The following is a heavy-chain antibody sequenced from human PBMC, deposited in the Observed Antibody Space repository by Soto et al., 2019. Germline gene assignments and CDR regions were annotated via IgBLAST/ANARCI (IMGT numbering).Heavy chain of an antibody. CDR2: IYYSGST. CDR3: ARGPGGIVGANTTSGVV. V-gene: IGHV4-31*03. J-gene: IGHJ4*02. CDR1: GGSISSGGYY. D-gene: IGHD1-26*01. Sequence: QVQLQESGPGLVKPSQTLSLTCTVSGGSISSGGYYWSWIRQHPGKGLEWIGYIYYSGSTYYNPSPKSRVTKSVDTSKNQFSLKLSSVTAGDTAVYYCARGPGGIVGANTTSGVVWGQGTLVTVSS.